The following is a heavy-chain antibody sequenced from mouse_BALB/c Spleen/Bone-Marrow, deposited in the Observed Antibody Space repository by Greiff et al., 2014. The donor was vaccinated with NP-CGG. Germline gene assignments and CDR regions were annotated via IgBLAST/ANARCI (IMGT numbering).Heavy chain of an antibody. CDR2: INPSSGYT. V-gene: IGHV1-4*01. CDR1: GYTFTSYT. CDR3: VRGITTVVPRKYFDY. D-gene: IGHD1-1*01. Sequence: QVQLQQSGAELARPGASVKMSCKASGYTFTSYTMHWVKQRPGQGLEWIGYINPSSGYTNYNQKFKDKATLTADKSSSTAYMQLSSLTSEDSAVYYCVRGITTVVPRKYFDYWGQGTTLTVSS. J-gene: IGHJ2*01.